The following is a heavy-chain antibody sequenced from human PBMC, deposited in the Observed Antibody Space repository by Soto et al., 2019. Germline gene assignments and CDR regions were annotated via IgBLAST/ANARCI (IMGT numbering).Heavy chain of an antibody. CDR1: GFTFSRYW. V-gene: IGHV3-7*03. CDR2: IKHDGNEQ. Sequence: GGSLRLSCAASGFTFSRYWLSWVRQAPGKGLEWVANIKHDGNEQYYVDSVKGRFTNSRDNAKNSLYLQMNSLRAEDAAVYYCTRDDEVFFDSWGQGTLVTVSS. CDR3: TRDDEVFFDS. J-gene: IGHJ4*01.